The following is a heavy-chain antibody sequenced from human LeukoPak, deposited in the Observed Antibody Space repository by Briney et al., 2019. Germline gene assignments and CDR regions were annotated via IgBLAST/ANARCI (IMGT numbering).Heavy chain of an antibody. J-gene: IGHJ4*02. V-gene: IGHV4-30-2*01. D-gene: IGHD1-26*01. CDR2: IYHTGST. Sequence: SETLSLTCTVSGASVSSGDFYWSWIRQPPGKGLEWIGYIYHTGSTYYNPSLNGRATVSVDRSKNQFSLKLTSATVADTAVYFCANDRGGSYYLTVDNWGQGTRVTVSS. CDR3: ANDRGGSYYLTVDN. CDR1: GASVSSGDFY.